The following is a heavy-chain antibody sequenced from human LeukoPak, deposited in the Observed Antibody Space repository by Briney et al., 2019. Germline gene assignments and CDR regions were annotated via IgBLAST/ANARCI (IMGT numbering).Heavy chain of an antibody. J-gene: IGHJ3*02. CDR3: ARKGMGFASVVVVRDHDAFDI. CDR2: MYYSGST. D-gene: IGHD3-22*01. CDR1: GGSISSSGYY. Sequence: KSSETLSLTCTVSGGSISSSGYYWGWIRQPPGKGLEWIGSMYYSGSTYYNPSLKSRVTISVDTSKNQFSLKLSSVTAADTAVYYCARKGMGFASVVVVRDHDAFDIWGQGTMVTVSS. V-gene: IGHV4-39*01.